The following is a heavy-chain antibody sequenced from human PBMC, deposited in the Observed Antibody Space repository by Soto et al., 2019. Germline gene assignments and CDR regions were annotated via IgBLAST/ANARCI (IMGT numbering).Heavy chain of an antibody. CDR2: ISSSRADT. CDR3: AREKEATVNRAWLGLAV. V-gene: IGHV3-21*01. J-gene: IGHJ6*02. D-gene: IGHD3-9*01. Sequence: ELQLVESGGGLVKPGGSLRLSCAASGFTFSSYSMNWVRQAPGKGLEWVSSISSSRADTYYAGSVKGRFTISRDNAKHSLYLQMKSLRAEDTAVYYCAREKEATVNRAWLGLAVWGQGTTVTVSS. CDR1: GFTFSSYS.